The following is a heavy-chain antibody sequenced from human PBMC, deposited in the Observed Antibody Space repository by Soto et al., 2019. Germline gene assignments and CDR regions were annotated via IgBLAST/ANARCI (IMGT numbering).Heavy chain of an antibody. Sequence: QVQLVQSGAEVKKPGSSVKVSCKASGGTFSSYAISWVRQAPGQGLEWMGGIIPIFGTANYAQKFQGRVTITADESTSTAYMELSSLRSEDTAVYYCARLQSLDYGDVDDWFDPWGQGTLVTVSS. CDR3: ARLQSLDYGDVDDWFDP. D-gene: IGHD4-17*01. CDR1: GGTFSSYA. V-gene: IGHV1-69*12. J-gene: IGHJ5*02. CDR2: IIPIFGTA.